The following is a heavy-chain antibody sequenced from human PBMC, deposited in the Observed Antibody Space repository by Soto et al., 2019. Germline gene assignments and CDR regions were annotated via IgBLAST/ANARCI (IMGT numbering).Heavy chain of an antibody. CDR2: VSYDGNNN. J-gene: IGHJ6*02. CDR1: VFTFSSFA. D-gene: IGHD2-15*01. CDR3: AKGGCSGGTCYSGPTFSYYAMDV. V-gene: IGHV3-30-3*01. Sequence: GGSLRLSCAASVFTFSSFAMHWVRQAPGKGLEWVALVSYDGNNNYYADSVKGRFTISRDNSKNTLYLQMNSLRPEDTAVYYCAKGGCSGGTCYSGPTFSYYAMDVWGQGTTVTVSS.